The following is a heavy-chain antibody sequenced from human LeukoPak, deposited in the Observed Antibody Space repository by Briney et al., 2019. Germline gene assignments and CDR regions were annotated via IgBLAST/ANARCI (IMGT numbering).Heavy chain of an antibody. J-gene: IGHJ1*01. CDR2: IWYDGSNK. CDR3: ARDLTVATIRTPLQH. CDR1: GFTFSNYG. V-gene: IGHV3-33*01. Sequence: GGSLRLSCAASGFTFSNYGMHWVRQAPGKGLEWVAVIWYDGSNKYYADSVKGRSTISRDISKNTVHLQMNSLRAEDTAVYYCARDLTVATIRTPLQHWGQGTLLTVSS. D-gene: IGHD5-12*01.